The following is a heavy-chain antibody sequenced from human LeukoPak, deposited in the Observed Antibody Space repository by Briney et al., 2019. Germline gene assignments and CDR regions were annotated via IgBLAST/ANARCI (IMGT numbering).Heavy chain of an antibody. J-gene: IGHJ4*02. V-gene: IGHV4-61*02. CDR2: IYTSGST. CDR1: GGSISSGSYY. Sequence: PSQTLSLTCTVSGGSISSGSYYWSWIRQPAGKGLEWIGRIYTSGSTNYNPSLKSRVTISVDTSKNQFSLKLSSVTAADTAVYYCARDGTYCGGDYYDYWGQGTLVTVSS. D-gene: IGHD2-21*01. CDR3: ARDGTYCGGDYYDY.